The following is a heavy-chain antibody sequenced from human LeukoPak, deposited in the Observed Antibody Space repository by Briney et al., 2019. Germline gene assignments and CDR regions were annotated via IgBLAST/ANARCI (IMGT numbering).Heavy chain of an antibody. V-gene: IGHV3-74*01. J-gene: IGHJ4*02. CDR1: GFTFSNYW. Sequence: PGGSLRLSCAASGFTFSNYWLHWVRQAPGKGLVWVSRINIDGATTTYADSVRGRFTVSRDNAQNTLWLQMNSLRVEDTALYYCARETAVSGGIFFDYWGQGTLVTVSS. D-gene: IGHD3-9*01. CDR3: ARETAVSGGIFFDY. CDR2: INIDGATT.